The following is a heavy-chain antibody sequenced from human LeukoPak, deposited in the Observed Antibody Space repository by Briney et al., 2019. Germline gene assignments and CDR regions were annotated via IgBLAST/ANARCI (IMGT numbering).Heavy chain of an antibody. D-gene: IGHD4/OR15-4a*01. Sequence: GGSLRLSCAASGFTFSSYVMSWVRQAPGKGLEWVSFIYSDNTHYSDSVKGRFTISRDNSKNTLYLQMNSLRAEDTAVYYCARRAGAYSHPYDYWGQGTLVTVSS. J-gene: IGHJ4*02. CDR3: ARRAGAYSHPYDY. V-gene: IGHV3-53*01. CDR1: GFTFSSYV. CDR2: IYSDNT.